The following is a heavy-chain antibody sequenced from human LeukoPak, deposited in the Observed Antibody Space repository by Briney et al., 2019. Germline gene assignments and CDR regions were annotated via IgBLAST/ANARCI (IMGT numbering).Heavy chain of an antibody. V-gene: IGHV3-30*18. CDR3: AKDGLSGSAQRYFFDY. Sequence: GRSLRLSCAASGFTFSSYGMHWVRQAPGKGLEWVAIISHDGSNKYYADSVKGRFTISRDNSKKSLYLQMNSPRAEDTAVYYCAKDGLSGSAQRYFFDYWGQGSLVIVSS. J-gene: IGHJ4*02. CDR1: GFTFSSYG. D-gene: IGHD3-22*01. CDR2: ISHDGSNK.